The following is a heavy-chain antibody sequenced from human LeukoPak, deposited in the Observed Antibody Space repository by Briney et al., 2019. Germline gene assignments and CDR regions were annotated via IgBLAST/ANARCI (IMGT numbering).Heavy chain of an antibody. CDR3: AKGGYSGSSPGRFDY. CDR2: IKSKTDGGTT. CDR1: GFTFSNAW. D-gene: IGHD1-26*01. V-gene: IGHV3-15*05. J-gene: IGHJ4*02. Sequence: PGGSLRLSCAASGFTFSNAWMSWVRQAPGKGLEWVGRIKSKTDGGTTDYAAPVKGRFTISRDDSKNTLYLQMNSLRTEDTALYYCAKGGYSGSSPGRFDYWGQGTLVTVSS.